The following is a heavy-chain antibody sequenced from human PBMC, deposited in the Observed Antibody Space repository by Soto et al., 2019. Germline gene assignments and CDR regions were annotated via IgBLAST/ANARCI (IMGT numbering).Heavy chain of an antibody. J-gene: IGHJ6*02. Sequence: QVQVVESGGGVVQPGRSLRLSCAASGFTFSNYGMHWVRQAPGKGLEWVTVISFDGSNKYYADSVKGRFTVSRDNSENTRSLQTNSLRGEDTAVYYCARSTSSTLSYYYGMDVWGQGTTVTVSS. V-gene: IGHV3-30*03. CDR2: ISFDGSNK. D-gene: IGHD6-6*01. CDR1: GFTFSNYG. CDR3: ARSTSSTLSYYYGMDV.